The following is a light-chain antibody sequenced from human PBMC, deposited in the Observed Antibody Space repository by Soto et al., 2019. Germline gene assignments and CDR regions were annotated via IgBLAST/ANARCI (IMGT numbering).Light chain of an antibody. V-gene: IGKV1-39*01. CDR1: ASISNY. J-gene: IGKJ5*01. Sequence: DIRMTQSPGARSASVVEGVTITCRASASISNYLNWYQQTPGKAPNLLIYAASSLQCGVPSRFSGSGSGTDFTLTISRLEPEDFATYYCQKGYSTPVTFGQGTRLEIK. CDR3: QKGYSTPVT. CDR2: AAS.